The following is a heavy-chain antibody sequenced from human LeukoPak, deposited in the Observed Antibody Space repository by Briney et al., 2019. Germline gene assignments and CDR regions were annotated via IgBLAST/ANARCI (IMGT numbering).Heavy chain of an antibody. CDR2: IYYSGST. J-gene: IGHJ4*02. Sequence: SETLSLTCTVSIDSISSYYWSCIQQPPGKGLEWIGYIYYSGSTNYNPSLKSRVTISVDTSKNQFSLKLSSVAAAATALYYCARSAGYYYDSSGYYFDYWGQGTLVTVSS. CDR1: IDSISSYY. CDR3: ARSAGYYYDSSGYYFDY. V-gene: IGHV4-59*01. D-gene: IGHD3-22*01.